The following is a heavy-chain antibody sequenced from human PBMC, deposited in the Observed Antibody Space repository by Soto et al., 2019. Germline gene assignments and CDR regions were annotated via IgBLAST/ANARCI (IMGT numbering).Heavy chain of an antibody. CDR1: GYTFRNYG. CDR3: ARDLVSGSDFWRAYNGGYFDY. CDR2: ISPYNGNT. Sequence: QVQLVQSGAEVKRPGASVKVSCKASGYTFRNYGITWVRQAPGQGLEWMAWISPYNGNTSYAQDLQSRVTMTTDTSTSTAYMELRSRTSEDTAMYYCARDLVSGSDFWRAYNGGYFDYWGQGTLVTVSS. D-gene: IGHD3-3*01. J-gene: IGHJ4*02. V-gene: IGHV1-18*01.